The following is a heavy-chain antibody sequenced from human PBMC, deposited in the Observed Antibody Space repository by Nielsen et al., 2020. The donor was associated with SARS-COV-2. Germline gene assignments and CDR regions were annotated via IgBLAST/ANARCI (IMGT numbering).Heavy chain of an antibody. J-gene: IGHJ2*01. D-gene: IGHD1-14*01. CDR3: ARRNRLASPGAHFDL. CDR1: TGSFSGHY. V-gene: IGHV4-34*01. CDR2: INHSGGT. Sequence: SETLSLTCAVYTGSFSGHYWTWIRQPPGQGVEWIGEINHSGGTNYKPSLESRLTISVDASKSRFSLKLTSVTAADTAVYYCARRNRLASPGAHFDLWARGTLVTVSS.